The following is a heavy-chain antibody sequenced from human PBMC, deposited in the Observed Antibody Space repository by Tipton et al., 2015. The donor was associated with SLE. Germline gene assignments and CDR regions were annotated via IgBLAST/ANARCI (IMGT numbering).Heavy chain of an antibody. J-gene: IGHJ4*02. CDR2: IYYSGST. CDR3: ARVGLVAPAAISGGVDY. D-gene: IGHD2-2*02. CDR1: GGSISSSSYY. Sequence: TLSLTCTVSGGSISSSSYYWGWIRQPPGKGLEWIGSIYYSGSTYYNPSLKSRVTISVDTSKNQFSLNLSSVTAADTAVYYCARVGLVAPAAISGGVDYWGQGTLVTVSS. V-gene: IGHV4-39*07.